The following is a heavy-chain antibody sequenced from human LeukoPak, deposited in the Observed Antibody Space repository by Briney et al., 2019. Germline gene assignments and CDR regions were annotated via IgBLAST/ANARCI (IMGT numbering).Heavy chain of an antibody. CDR3: AREYGSGTGDY. D-gene: IGHD3-10*01. CDR1: GFTVSSNY. J-gene: IGHJ4*02. Sequence: GGSLRLSCAASGFTVSSNYMSRVRQAPGKGLEWVSVIYSGGSTYYADSVKGRFTISRDNSKNTLYLQMNSLRAEDTAVYYCAREYGSGTGDYWGQGTLVTVSS. V-gene: IGHV3-53*01. CDR2: IYSGGST.